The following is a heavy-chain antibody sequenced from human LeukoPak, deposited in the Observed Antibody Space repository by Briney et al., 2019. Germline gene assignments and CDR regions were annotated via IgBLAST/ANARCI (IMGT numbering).Heavy chain of an antibody. CDR2: INHSGST. CDR3: ARVGITMVRGRAYYFDY. D-gene: IGHD3-10*01. V-gene: IGHV4-34*01. J-gene: IGHJ4*02. CDR1: GGSFSGYY. Sequence: SETLSLTCAVYGGSFSGYYWSWIRQPPGKGLEWIGEINHSGSTNYNPSLKSRVTISVDTSTNQFSLKLSSVTAADTAVYYCARVGITMVRGRAYYFDYWGQGTLVTVSS.